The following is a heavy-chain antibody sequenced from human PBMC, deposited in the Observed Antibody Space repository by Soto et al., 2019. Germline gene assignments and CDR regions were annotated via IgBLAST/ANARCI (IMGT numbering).Heavy chain of an antibody. D-gene: IGHD2-2*01. V-gene: IGHV3-7*05. CDR3: AKSLSAIPGDS. Sequence: GGSLRLSCAASGFTFSSYWMSWVRQGPGKGPGWVANIKQDGSEKYYVDSVKGRFTISRDNAKNSLYLQMTSLRAEDTAVYHCAKSLSAIPGDSWGQGTPVTVSS. J-gene: IGHJ4*02. CDR1: GFTFSSYW. CDR2: IKQDGSEK.